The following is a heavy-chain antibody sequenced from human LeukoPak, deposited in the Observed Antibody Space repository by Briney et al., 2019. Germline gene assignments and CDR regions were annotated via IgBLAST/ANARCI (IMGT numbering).Heavy chain of an antibody. CDR3: ARPGITIFGVVPYFDY. CDR1: GFTFSSYG. J-gene: IGHJ4*02. Sequence: GGSLRLSCAASGFTFSSYGMHWVRQAPGKGLEWVAVIWYDGSNKYYADSVKGRFTISRDNSKNTLYLQMNSLRAEDTAVYYCARPGITIFGVVPYFDYWSQGALVTVSS. CDR2: IWYDGSNK. V-gene: IGHV3-33*08. D-gene: IGHD3-3*01.